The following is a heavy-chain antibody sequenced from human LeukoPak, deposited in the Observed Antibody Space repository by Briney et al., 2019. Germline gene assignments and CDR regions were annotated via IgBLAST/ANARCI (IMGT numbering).Heavy chain of an antibody. CDR3: ARGAGSGYYFYMDV. V-gene: IGHV3-53*01. J-gene: IGHJ6*03. CDR2: IYSGGST. D-gene: IGHD3-10*01. Sequence: GGSLRLSCAASGFTVSSNYMSWVRQAPGKGLEWVSVIYSGGSTYYADSVKGRFTISRDNSKNTLYLQMNSLRAEDTAVYYCARGAGSGYYFYMDVWGKGTTVTVSS. CDR1: GFTVSSNY.